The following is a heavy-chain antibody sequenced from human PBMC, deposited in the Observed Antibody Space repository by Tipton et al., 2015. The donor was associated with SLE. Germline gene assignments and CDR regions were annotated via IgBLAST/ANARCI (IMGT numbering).Heavy chain of an antibody. CDR1: GGSISSYY. V-gene: IGHV4-59*08. CDR2: IYYSGLT. CDR3: ARHKLGFSWSYFDS. J-gene: IGHJ4*02. Sequence: LRLSCTVSGGSISSYYWSWIRQPPGKGLEWIGYIYYSGLTNYNPSVRSRVSTSMDTSKNQFSLQMSSVTAADTALYYCARHKLGFSWSYFDSWGQGTLVTVSS. D-gene: IGHD3-3*01.